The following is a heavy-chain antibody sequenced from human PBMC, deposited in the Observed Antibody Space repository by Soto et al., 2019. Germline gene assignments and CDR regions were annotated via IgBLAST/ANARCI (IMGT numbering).Heavy chain of an antibody. CDR3: VRDIGGQSDY. D-gene: IGHD3-16*02. J-gene: IGHJ4*02. Sequence: EVHLVESGGALVQPGGSLRLSCAASGFTFSSYWMYWVRQAPGKGLVWVSHINTDGSNTRYADSLKGRFTVSRDNAKNTLYLQMNSLRAEDTSVYYCVRDIGGQSDYWGQGTLVTVSS. V-gene: IGHV3-74*01. CDR1: GFTFSSYW. CDR2: INTDGSNT.